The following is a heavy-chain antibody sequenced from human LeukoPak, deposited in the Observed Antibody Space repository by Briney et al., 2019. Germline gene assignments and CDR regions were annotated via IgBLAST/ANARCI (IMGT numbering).Heavy chain of an antibody. D-gene: IGHD3-22*01. V-gene: IGHV4-34*01. Sequence: PSETLSLTCAVYGGSFSGYYWSWIRQPPGKGLEWIGEINHSGSTNYNPSLKSRVTISVDTSKNQFSLKLSSVTAADTAVYYCARQNYYDTEYYFDYWGQGTLVTVSS. CDR3: ARQNYYDTEYYFDY. J-gene: IGHJ4*02. CDR1: GGSFSGYY. CDR2: INHSGST.